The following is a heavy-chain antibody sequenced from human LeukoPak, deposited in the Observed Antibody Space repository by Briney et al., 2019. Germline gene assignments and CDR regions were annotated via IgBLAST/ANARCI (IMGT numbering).Heavy chain of an antibody. J-gene: IGHJ5*02. CDR1: GGSISSSGYY. CDR3: ARKVRFLEWSLFDP. Sequence: SETLSLTCTDSGGSISSSGYYRGWIRQPPGKGLEWIGSIYYSGSTYYNPSLKSRVTISVDTSKNQFSLKLSSVTAADTAVYYCARKVRFLEWSLFDPWGQGTLVTVSS. V-gene: IGHV4-39*01. D-gene: IGHD3-3*01. CDR2: IYYSGST.